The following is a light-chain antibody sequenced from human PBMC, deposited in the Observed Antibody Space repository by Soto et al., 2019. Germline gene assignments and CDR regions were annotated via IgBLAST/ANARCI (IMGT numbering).Light chain of an antibody. V-gene: IGLV1-51*01. CDR2: DNN. CDR3: EAWDDSLTTVL. J-gene: IGLJ2*01. CDR1: SSNIGNNY. Sequence: QSVLTQPPSVSAAPGQKVTISCAGSSSNIGNNYVSWYQQGPGTAPKLLIFDNNKRPSVIPDRFSGSKSGTSATLGITGLQTGDEADYYCEAWDDSLTTVLFGGGTKLTVL.